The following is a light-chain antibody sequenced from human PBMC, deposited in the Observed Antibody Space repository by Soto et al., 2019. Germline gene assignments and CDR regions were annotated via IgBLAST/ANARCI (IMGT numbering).Light chain of an antibody. V-gene: IGLV2-11*01. CDR3: CSYAGSRYV. CDR2: DVS. Sequence: LTQPRSVSGSPGQSVTISCTGTSSDVGGYNYVSWYQQHPGKAPKLMIYDVSKRPSGVPDRFSGSKSGNTASLTISGLQAEDEADYYCCSYAGSRYVFGTGTKVTVL. J-gene: IGLJ1*01. CDR1: SSDVGGYNY.